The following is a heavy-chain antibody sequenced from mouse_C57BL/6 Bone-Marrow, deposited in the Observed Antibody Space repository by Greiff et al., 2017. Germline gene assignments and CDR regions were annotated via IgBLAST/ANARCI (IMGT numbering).Heavy chain of an antibody. J-gene: IGHJ3*01. CDR1: GFTFSSYG. V-gene: IGHV5-6*01. D-gene: IGHD2-2*01. CDR2: ISSGGSYT. CDR3: ARHGRLRRRFAY. Sequence: EVKLVESGGDLVKPGGSLKLSCAASGFTFSSYGMSWVRQTPDKRLAWVATISSGGSYTYYPDSVKGRFTISRDNAKNTLYLQMSSLKSEDTAMYYCARHGRLRRRFAYWGQGTLVTVSA.